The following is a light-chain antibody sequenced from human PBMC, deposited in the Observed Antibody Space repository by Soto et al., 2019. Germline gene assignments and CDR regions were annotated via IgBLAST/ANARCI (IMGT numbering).Light chain of an antibody. J-gene: IGKJ5*01. CDR2: AAS. CDR3: LQDYNYPIT. Sequence: IQLSQSPSAVSASVGDRVTITCRASQGIRNDLGWYQQKPGKAPKLLIYAASSLQSGVPSRFSGSGSGTDFTLTISSLQPEDFATYYCLQDYNYPITFGQGTRLEIK. V-gene: IGKV1-6*01. CDR1: QGIRND.